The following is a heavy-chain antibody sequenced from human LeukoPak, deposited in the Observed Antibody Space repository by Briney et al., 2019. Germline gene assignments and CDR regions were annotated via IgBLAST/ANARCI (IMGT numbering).Heavy chain of an antibody. J-gene: IGHJ4*02. V-gene: IGHV4-39*01. D-gene: IGHD6-19*01. Sequence: ASETLSLTCTVSGGSISSSTDYWDWIRQPPGKGLEWIGSLYYTGTTYYKPSLKGRVSISVDTSKNQFSLKLRSVTAADTAVYYCTRKQWLAPFDYWGQGTLVTVSS. CDR2: LYYTGTT. CDR3: TRKQWLAPFDY. CDR1: GGSISSSTDY.